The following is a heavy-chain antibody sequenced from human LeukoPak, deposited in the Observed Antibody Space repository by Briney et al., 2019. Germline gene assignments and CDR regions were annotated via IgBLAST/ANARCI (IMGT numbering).Heavy chain of an antibody. CDR3: AKSSYYDSSGFYREYYFDY. V-gene: IGHV3-7*03. J-gene: IGHJ4*02. D-gene: IGHD3-22*01. Sequence: RGSLRLSCTASGFTFGDYALSWFRQAPGKGLEWVASIKHDEREEYYADSVKGRFSMSRDNGKNSLYLQMNSLRGGDTAVYCCAKSSYYDSSGFYREYYFDYWGQGTLVPVSS. CDR1: GFTFGDYA. CDR2: IKHDEREE.